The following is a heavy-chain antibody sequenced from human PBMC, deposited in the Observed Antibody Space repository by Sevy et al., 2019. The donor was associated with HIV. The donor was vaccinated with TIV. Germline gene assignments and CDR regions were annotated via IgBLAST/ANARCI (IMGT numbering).Heavy chain of an antibody. CDR3: ASRSDSYFYYFDY. CDR2: IRSKTYDATP. Sequence: GGSLRLSCTVSGFVFADHAMSWFRQAPGKGLEWVGFIRSKTYDATPEYAASVKGRFTISRDDSKSTAYLHINSLNTGDTAVYYCASRSDSYFYYFDYWGQGALVTVSS. D-gene: IGHD3-22*01. V-gene: IGHV3-49*03. J-gene: IGHJ4*02. CDR1: GFVFADHA.